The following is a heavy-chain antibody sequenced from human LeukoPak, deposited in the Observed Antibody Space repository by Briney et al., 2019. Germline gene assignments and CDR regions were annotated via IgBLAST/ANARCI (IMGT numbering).Heavy chain of an antibody. Sequence: ASETLSLTCTVSGGSISSSSYYWGWIRQPPGKGLEWIGSIYNSGSTYYNPSLKSRVTISVDTSKNQFSLKLSSVTAADTAVYYCARERLTYDILTGYYRWMGDYYYYYMDVWGKGTTVTVSS. V-gene: IGHV4-39*07. D-gene: IGHD3-9*01. CDR2: IYNSGST. J-gene: IGHJ6*03. CDR1: GGSISSSSYY. CDR3: ARERLTYDILTGYYRWMGDYYYYYMDV.